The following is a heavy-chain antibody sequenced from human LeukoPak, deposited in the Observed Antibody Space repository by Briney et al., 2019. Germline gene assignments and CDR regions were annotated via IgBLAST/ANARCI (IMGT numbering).Heavy chain of an antibody. CDR1: GFTFSTYW. J-gene: IGHJ4*02. Sequence: GGSLRLSCAASGFTFSTYWMTWVRQAPGKGLEWVANIKPDGSQKYYVDSVKGRFTISRDNAKNSLYLQMNSLRAEDTAVYYCASAVVTSPLYYFDYWGQGTLVTVSS. CDR3: ASAVVTSPLYYFDY. V-gene: IGHV3-7*03. CDR2: IKPDGSQK. D-gene: IGHD4-23*01.